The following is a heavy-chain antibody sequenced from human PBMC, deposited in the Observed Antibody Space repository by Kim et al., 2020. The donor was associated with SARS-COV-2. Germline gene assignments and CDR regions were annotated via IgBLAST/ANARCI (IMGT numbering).Heavy chain of an antibody. CDR3: ARGGYDSSGYYPDAFDI. V-gene: IGHV4-59*09. Sequence: LKSRVTISVDTSKNQFSLKLSSVTAADTAVYYCARGGYDSSGYYPDAFDIWGQGTMVTVSS. D-gene: IGHD3-22*01. J-gene: IGHJ3*02.